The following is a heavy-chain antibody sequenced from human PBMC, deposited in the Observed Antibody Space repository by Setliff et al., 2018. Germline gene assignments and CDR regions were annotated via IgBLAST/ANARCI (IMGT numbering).Heavy chain of an antibody. V-gene: IGHV4-39*01. CDR1: GGSLRGNAIF. CDR2: IYYTGDP. Sequence: SETLSLTCTVSGGSLRGNAIFWGWIRQPPGKGLEWIGSIYYTGDPYYNPSLMSRVTMSVDTSRNQLSLKLTSVTAADTAVYYCARHVGSRSRGYNYYYYYMDVWGKGTTVTV. CDR3: ARHVGSRSRGYNYYYYYMDV. J-gene: IGHJ6*03. D-gene: IGHD3-10*01.